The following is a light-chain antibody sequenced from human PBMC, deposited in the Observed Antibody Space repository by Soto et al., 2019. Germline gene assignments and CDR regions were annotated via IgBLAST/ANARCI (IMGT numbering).Light chain of an antibody. CDR1: QSVGTY. Sequence: EVVLTQSPATLSLSPGERATLSCRASQSVGTYLAWYQQKPGQAPRLLIYDASTRATGIPGRFSGSGSGTDFTLTISILEPEDCAVYYCQQRSNWPPKLTFGGGTKVEIK. CDR3: QQRSNWPPKLT. V-gene: IGKV3-11*01. CDR2: DAS. J-gene: IGKJ4*01.